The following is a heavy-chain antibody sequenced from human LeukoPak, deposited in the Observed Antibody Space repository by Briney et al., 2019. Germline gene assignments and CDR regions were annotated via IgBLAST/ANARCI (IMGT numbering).Heavy chain of an antibody. J-gene: IGHJ4*02. CDR1: GDSISSSNW. CDR3: ARLETAAGLDYFDY. V-gene: IGHV4-4*02. Sequence: SETLSLTCAVSGDSISSSNWWSWVRQPPGKGLEWIGEIFHSGSTNYNPSLKSRVTISVDKSKNQFSLKLSSVTAADTAVYYCARLETAAGLDYFDYWGQGTLVTVSS. D-gene: IGHD6-13*01. CDR2: IFHSGST.